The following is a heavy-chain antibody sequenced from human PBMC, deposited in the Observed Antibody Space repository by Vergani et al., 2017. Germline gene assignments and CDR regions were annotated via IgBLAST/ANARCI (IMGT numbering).Heavy chain of an antibody. D-gene: IGHD5-18*01. CDR3: ARNRGSIQLWRPDDYGMDV. V-gene: IGHV4-31*03. CDR1: GGSISSGGYY. J-gene: IGHJ6*02. Sequence: QVQLQESGPGLVKPSQTLSLTCTVSGGSISSGGYYWSWIRQHPGKGLEWIGYIYYSGSTYYNPSLKSRVTISVDTSKNQFSLKLSSVNAADTAVYYCARNRGSIQLWRPDDYGMDVWGQGTTVTVSS. CDR2: IYYSGST.